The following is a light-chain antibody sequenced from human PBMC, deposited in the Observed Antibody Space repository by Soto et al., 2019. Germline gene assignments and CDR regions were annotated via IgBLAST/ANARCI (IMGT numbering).Light chain of an antibody. J-gene: IGKJ4*01. CDR2: LGS. CDR3: MQALQTPRS. V-gene: IGKV2-28*01. CDR1: QSLLHSNGYNC. Sequence: DIVMTQSPLSLPVTPGEPASISCRSSQSLLHSNGYNCLDWYLQKPGQSPQLLIYLGSNRASGVPDRFSGSGSGTDFTLKISRVDAEDVGVYYCMQALQTPRSFGGGTKVEIK.